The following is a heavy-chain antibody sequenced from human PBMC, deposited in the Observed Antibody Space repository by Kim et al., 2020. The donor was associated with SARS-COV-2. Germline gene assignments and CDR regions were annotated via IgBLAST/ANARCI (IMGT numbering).Heavy chain of an antibody. Sequence: SETLSLTCAVYGGSFSGYYWSWIRQPPGKGLEWIGEINHSGSTNYNPSLKSGVTISVDTSKNQFSLKLSSVPAADTAVYYCARGPFITVVRGVRGHRYFDLWGRGTLVTVSS. J-gene: IGHJ2*01. V-gene: IGHV4-34*01. D-gene: IGHD3-10*01. CDR3: ARGPFITVVRGVRGHRYFDL. CDR2: INHSGST. CDR1: GGSFSGYY.